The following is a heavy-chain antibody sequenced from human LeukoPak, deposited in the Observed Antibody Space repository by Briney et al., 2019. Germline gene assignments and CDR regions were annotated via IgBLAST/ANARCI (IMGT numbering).Heavy chain of an antibody. CDR1: GGSVTSGNYY. CDR3: ARDLTGP. CDR2: IYTNGGA. J-gene: IGHJ5*02. Sequence: SETLSLTCTVSGGSVTSGNYYWNWIRQPAGKGLEWIGRIYTNGGASYNPSLKSRVTISIDASKNQFSLKLSSVTAADTAVYYCARDLTGPWGQGTLVTVSS. V-gene: IGHV4-61*02. D-gene: IGHD1-1*01.